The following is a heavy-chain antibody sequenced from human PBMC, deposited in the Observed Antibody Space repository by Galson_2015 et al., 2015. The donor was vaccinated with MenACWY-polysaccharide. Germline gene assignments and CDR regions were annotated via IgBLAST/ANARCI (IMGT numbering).Heavy chain of an antibody. D-gene: IGHD6-6*01. CDR3: AREPMGSSSVGTFDY. J-gene: IGHJ4*02. CDR1: GFTFDDYA. Sequence: SLRLSCAASGFTFDDYAMHWVRQAPGRGLEWVSGISWNSGSIGYADSVKGRFTISRDNAKNSLYLQMNSLRSDDTAVYYCAREPMGSSSVGTFDYWGQGTLVTVSS. V-gene: IGHV3-9*01. CDR2: ISWNSGSI.